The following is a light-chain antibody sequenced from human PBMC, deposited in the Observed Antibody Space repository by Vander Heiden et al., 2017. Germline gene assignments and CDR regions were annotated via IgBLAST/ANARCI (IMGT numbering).Light chain of an antibody. J-gene: IGLJ3*02. CDR1: NSNIGINT. Sequence: QSVLPQPPSASGTPGQRVTISCSGSNSNIGINTASWYQQLPGTAPKLLIYSNNQRPSGVPDRFSGSKSGTSASLAISGLQSDDEADYYCAAWDDSLKGPVFGGGTKLTVL. CDR2: SNN. CDR3: AAWDDSLKGPV. V-gene: IGLV1-44*01.